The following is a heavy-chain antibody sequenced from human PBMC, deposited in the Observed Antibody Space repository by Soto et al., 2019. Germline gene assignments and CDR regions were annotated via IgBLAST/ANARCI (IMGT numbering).Heavy chain of an antibody. CDR1: GYTLTSYA. CDR2: INAGNGNT. V-gene: IGHV1-3*01. D-gene: IGHD6-6*01. Sequence: SLKVSCKASGYTLTSYAMHWVRQAPGQRLEWMGWINAGNGNTKYSQKFQGRVTITRDTSASTAYMELSSLRSEDTAVYYCARTMYSSSSRGPFDYWGQGTLVTVSS. J-gene: IGHJ4*02. CDR3: ARTMYSSSSRGPFDY.